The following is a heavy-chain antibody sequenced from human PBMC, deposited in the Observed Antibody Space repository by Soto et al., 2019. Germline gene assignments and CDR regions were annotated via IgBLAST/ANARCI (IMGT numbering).Heavy chain of an antibody. Sequence: TGGSLRLSCAASGFPFSDYYMSWIRQAPVKGLEWVSYISSSSSYTNYADSVKGRFTISRDNAKNSLYLQMNSLRAEDTAVYYCARDHGYCSGGSCPWGMDVWGQGTTVTVSS. V-gene: IGHV3-11*06. CDR3: ARDHGYCSGGSCPWGMDV. D-gene: IGHD2-15*01. CDR1: GFPFSDYY. CDR2: ISSSSSYT. J-gene: IGHJ6*02.